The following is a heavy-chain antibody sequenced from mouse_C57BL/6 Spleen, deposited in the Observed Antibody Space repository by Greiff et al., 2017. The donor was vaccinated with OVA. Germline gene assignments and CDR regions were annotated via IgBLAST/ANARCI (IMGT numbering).Heavy chain of an antibody. CDR3: LLFSWFAY. CDR1: GFTFSDYG. J-gene: IGHJ3*01. V-gene: IGHV5-17*01. D-gene: IGHD1-1*01. Sequence: DVMLVESGGGLVKPGGSLKLSCAASGFTFSDYGMHWVRQAPEKGLEWVAYISSGSSTIYYADTVKGRFTISRDNAKNTLFLQMTSLRSEDTAMYYCLLFSWFAYWGQGTLVTVSA. CDR2: ISSGSSTI.